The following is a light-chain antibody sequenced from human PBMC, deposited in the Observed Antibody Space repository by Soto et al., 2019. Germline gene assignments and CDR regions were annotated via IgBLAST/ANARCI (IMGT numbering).Light chain of an antibody. Sequence: QSVLTQPASVSGSPGQSITISCTGTSSDVGGYNYVSWYQQHPGNAPRLMIYEVNNRPSGVPNRFSGSKSGNTASLTISGLQAEDEADYYCGSKSSSRTPFVFGTGTKVTV. CDR3: GSKSSSRTPFV. J-gene: IGLJ1*01. CDR2: EVN. CDR1: SSDVGGYNY. V-gene: IGLV2-14*01.